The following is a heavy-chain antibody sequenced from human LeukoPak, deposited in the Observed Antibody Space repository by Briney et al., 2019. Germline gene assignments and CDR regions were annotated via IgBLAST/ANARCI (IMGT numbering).Heavy chain of an antibody. CDR2: IYYSGST. CDR1: GGSISSYY. D-gene: IGHD2-15*01. Sequence: SETLSLTCTVSGGSISSYYWSWIRQPPGKGLEWIGYIYYSGSTNYNPSLKSRVTISVDTSKNQFSLKLSSVTAADTAVYYCARLPTRYCSGGSCYRREDYWGQGTLVTVSS. CDR3: ARLPTRYCSGGSCYRREDY. V-gene: IGHV4-59*12. J-gene: IGHJ4*02.